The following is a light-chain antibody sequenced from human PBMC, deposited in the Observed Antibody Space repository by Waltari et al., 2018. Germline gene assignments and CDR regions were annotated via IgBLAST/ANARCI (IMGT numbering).Light chain of an antibody. CDR3: QQRRNWPLT. Sequence: EIVLTQSPATLSLSPGERATLYCRASQSVNWYLAWYQQRPGQAPRLLIYDTSNRATGIPARFSGSGSETDFTLTISSLEPEDSAVYYCQQRRNWPLTFGGGTKVEIK. CDR1: QSVNWY. CDR2: DTS. J-gene: IGKJ4*01. V-gene: IGKV3-11*01.